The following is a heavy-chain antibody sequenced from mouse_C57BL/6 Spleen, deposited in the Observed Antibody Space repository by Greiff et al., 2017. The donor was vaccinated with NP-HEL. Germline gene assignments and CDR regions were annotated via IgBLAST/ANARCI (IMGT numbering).Heavy chain of an antibody. Sequence: QVQLKESGAELVRPGASVTLSCKASGYTFTDYEMHWVKQTPVHGLEWIGAIDPETGGTAYNQKFKGKAILTADKSSSTAYMELRSLTSEDSAVYYCTRSYYGYDGAWFAYWGQGTLVTVSA. CDR1: GYTFTDYE. V-gene: IGHV1-15*01. CDR3: TRSYYGYDGAWFAY. D-gene: IGHD2-2*01. J-gene: IGHJ3*01. CDR2: IDPETGGT.